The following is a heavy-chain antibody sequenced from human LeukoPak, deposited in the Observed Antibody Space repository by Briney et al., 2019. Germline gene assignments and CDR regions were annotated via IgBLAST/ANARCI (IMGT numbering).Heavy chain of an antibody. Sequence: SETLSLTCAVSDDSINSPNYYWAWIRQSPGKGLEWIGSVFYVGSTFYNPSFESRVTLSVDTSKNQFSLKLSSVTAADTASYYCARSDYHKNRNNFFDAWGQGTLVTVSS. CDR1: DDSINSPNYY. CDR3: ARSDYHKNRNNFFDA. J-gene: IGHJ5*02. D-gene: IGHD3-10*01. V-gene: IGHV4-39*07. CDR2: VFYVGST.